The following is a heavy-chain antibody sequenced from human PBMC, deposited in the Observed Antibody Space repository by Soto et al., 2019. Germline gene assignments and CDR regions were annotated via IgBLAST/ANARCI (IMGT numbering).Heavy chain of an antibody. CDR3: AKDIIYCSSISCYSFDS. J-gene: IGHJ4*02. CDR1: GFTFSSYG. V-gene: IGHV3-30*18. Sequence: SLRLSCAASGFTFSSYGMHWVRQAPGKGLEWVAVISHDGSNQYYGDSVKGRFTISRDNPKKTLYLQMNSLRAEDTAIYYCAKDIIYCSSISCYSFDSWGQGTRVTVSS. D-gene: IGHD2-2*01. CDR2: ISHDGSNQ.